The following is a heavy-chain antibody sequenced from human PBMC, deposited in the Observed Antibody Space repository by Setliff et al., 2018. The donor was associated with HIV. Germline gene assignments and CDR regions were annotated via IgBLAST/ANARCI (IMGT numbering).Heavy chain of an antibody. D-gene: IGHD3-16*02. CDR1: GFTFSSYG. V-gene: IGHV3-30*19. CDR2: IWYDGSNK. Sequence: LSCAASGFTFSSYGMHWVRQAPGKGLEWVAVIWYDGSNKYYADSVEGRFTISRDNAKNTLSLQMNSVSDEDTAVYHCARVCLRCKDVIYNYMDVWGKGTPVTVSS. CDR3: ARVCLRCKDVIYNYMDV. J-gene: IGHJ6*03.